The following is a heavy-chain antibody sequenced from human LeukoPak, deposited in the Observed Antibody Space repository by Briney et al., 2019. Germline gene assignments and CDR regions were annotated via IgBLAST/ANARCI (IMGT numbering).Heavy chain of an antibody. Sequence: SETLSLTCAVYGGSFSGYYWSWIRQPPGKGLEWIGEINHSGNTNYNPSLKSRVTISVDTSNNRFSLRLSSVTAADTAIYYCARASAYSSSSGVNLWGQGTLVTVSS. CDR2: INHSGNT. D-gene: IGHD6-6*01. J-gene: IGHJ5*02. V-gene: IGHV4-34*01. CDR3: ARASAYSSSSGVNL. CDR1: GGSFSGYY.